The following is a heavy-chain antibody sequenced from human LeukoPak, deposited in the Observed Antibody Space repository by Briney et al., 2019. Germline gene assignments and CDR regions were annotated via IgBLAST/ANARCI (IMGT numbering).Heavy chain of an antibody. CDR1: GFTFSNYW. J-gene: IGHJ4*02. CDR2: ISGDSTDI. D-gene: IGHD3-22*01. CDR3: ARRGYSDSSGYDY. V-gene: IGHV3-21*01. Sequence: GGSLRLSCAASGFTFSNYWMNWVRQSPGKGLEWVSSISGDSTDIYYADSLMGRSTISRDNAKNSLYLQINSLRAEDTAIYYCARRGYSDSSGYDYWGQGTLVTVSS.